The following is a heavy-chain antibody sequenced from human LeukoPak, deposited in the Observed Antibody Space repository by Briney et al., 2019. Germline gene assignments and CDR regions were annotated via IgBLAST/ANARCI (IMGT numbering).Heavy chain of an antibody. J-gene: IGHJ4*02. CDR1: GYTFTGHY. V-gene: IGHV1-2*02. CDR2: INPKNAGT. CDR3: ARPRYVRSPTCVDF. D-gene: IGHD3-9*01. Sequence: GASVKVSCKASGYTFTGHYMHWVRQAPGQGLEWMGWINPKNAGTNFAQRFQGRVTMTRDTSISTVYMELSRLRSDDTALYYCARPRYVRSPTCVDFWGQGTLVTVSS.